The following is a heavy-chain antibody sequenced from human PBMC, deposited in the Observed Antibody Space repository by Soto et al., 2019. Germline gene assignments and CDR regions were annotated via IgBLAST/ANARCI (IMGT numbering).Heavy chain of an antibody. CDR2: IYYSGST. CDR1: GGSISSYY. Sequence: SETLSLTCTVSGGSISSYYWSWIRQPPGKGLEWIGYIYYSGSTNYNPSLKSRVTISVDTSKNQFSLKLTSVTPADTAVYYCARDLGTSNWFDPWGQGTLVTVSS. J-gene: IGHJ5*02. D-gene: IGHD1-26*01. CDR3: ARDLGTSNWFDP. V-gene: IGHV4-59*01.